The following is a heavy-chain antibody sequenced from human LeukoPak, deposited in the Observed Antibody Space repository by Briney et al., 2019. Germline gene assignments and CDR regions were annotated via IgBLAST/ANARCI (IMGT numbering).Heavy chain of an antibody. CDR1: GYTFTGYY. J-gene: IGHJ5*02. CDR2: INPNSGGT. Sequence: GASVKVSCKASGYTFTGYYMHWVRQAPGQGLEWMGWINPNSGGTNYAQKFQGRVTMTRDTSISTAYMELSRLRSDDTAVYYCARARRIVVPAATAGWFDHWGQGTLVTVSS. V-gene: IGHV1-2*02. D-gene: IGHD2-2*01. CDR3: ARARRIVVPAATAGWFDH.